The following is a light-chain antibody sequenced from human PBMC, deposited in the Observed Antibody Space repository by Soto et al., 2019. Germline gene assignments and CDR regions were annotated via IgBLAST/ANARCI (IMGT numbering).Light chain of an antibody. J-gene: IGKJ1*01. Sequence: EIVLTQSPGTLSLSPGERATLSCRASQSVSTNCLAWYQRKPGQAPRLLIYGASSRATGIPDRFSGSGSGTDFSLTITRLEPEDFAVYYCQQYCSSPPTFGQGTKVEIK. CDR1: QSVSTNC. V-gene: IGKV3-20*01. CDR3: QQYCSSPPT. CDR2: GAS.